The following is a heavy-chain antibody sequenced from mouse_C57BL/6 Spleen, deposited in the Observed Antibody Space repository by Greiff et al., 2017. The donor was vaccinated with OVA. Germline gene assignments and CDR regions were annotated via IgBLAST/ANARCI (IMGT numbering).Heavy chain of an antibody. CDR2: IDPSDSYT. J-gene: IGHJ2*01. V-gene: IGHV1-50*01. CDR1: GYTFTSYW. CDR3: ARANWGGY. D-gene: IGHD4-1*01. Sequence: LQQPGAELVKPGASVKLSCKASGYTFTSYWMQWVKQRPGQGLEWIGEIDPSDSYTNYNQKFKGKATLTVDTSSSTAYMQLSSLTSEDSAVYYCARANWGGYWGKGTTLTVSS.